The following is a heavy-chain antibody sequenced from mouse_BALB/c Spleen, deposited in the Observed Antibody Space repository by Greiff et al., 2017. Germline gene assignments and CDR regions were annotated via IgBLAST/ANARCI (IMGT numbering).Heavy chain of an antibody. J-gene: IGHJ4*01. CDR1: GFAFSSYD. CDR2: ISSGGGST. CDR3: ARQGLRRNYAMDY. V-gene: IGHV5-12-1*01. D-gene: IGHD2-2*01. Sequence: EVQRVESGGGLVKPGGSLKLSCAASGFAFSSYDMSWVRQTPEKRLEWVAYISSGGGSTYYPDTVKGRFTISRDNAKNTLYLQMSSLKSEDTAMYYCARQGLRRNYAMDYWGQGTSVT.